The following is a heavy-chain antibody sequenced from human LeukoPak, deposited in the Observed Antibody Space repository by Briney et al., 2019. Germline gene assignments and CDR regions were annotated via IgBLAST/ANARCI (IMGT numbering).Heavy chain of an antibody. CDR2: IYHSGST. V-gene: IGHV4-30-2*01. CDR3: ARGVVNPPGYFDY. D-gene: IGHD2-2*01. CDR1: GGSISSGGYY. J-gene: IGHJ4*02. Sequence: SETLSLTCTVSGGSISSGGYYWSWIRQPPGKGLEWIGYIYHSGSTYYNPSLKSRVTISVDTSKSQFFLKLSSVTAADTAVYYCARGVVNPPGYFDYWGQGTLVTVSS.